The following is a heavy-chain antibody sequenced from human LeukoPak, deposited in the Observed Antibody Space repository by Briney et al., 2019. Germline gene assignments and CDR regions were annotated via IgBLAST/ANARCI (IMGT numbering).Heavy chain of an antibody. J-gene: IGHJ4*02. CDR3: ARGSGWLSGLDF. Sequence: ASVTVSCKASGYTFARYDINWVRQAPGQGLEWMAWMNPRSGNTGYAQRFQGRVTVTGNTSMNTAYMELRSLRSDDTAVYYCARGSGWLSGLDFWGQGALATVFS. V-gene: IGHV1-8*01. CDR1: GYTFARYD. CDR2: MNPRSGNT. D-gene: IGHD3-10*01.